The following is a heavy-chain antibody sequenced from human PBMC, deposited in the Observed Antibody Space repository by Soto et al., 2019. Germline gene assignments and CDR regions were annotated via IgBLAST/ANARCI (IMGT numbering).Heavy chain of an antibody. J-gene: IGHJ6*02. V-gene: IGHV1-69*13. CDR3: ARKSEQLVADYYYYYGMDV. CDR1: GGTFSSYA. Sequence: SVKVSCKASGGTFSSYAISWVRQAPGQGLEWMGGIIPIFGTANYAQKFQGRVTITADESTSTAYMELSSLRSEGTAVYYCARKSEQLVADYYYYYGMDVWGQGTTVTVSS. D-gene: IGHD6-6*01. CDR2: IIPIFGTA.